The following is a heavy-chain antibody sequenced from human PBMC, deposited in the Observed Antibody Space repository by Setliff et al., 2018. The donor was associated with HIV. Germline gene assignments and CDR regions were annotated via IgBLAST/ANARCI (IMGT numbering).Heavy chain of an antibody. CDR2: IIPIFGTT. Sequence: GASVNVSCKASGGTFSSYAISWVRQAPGQGLEWMGGIIPIFGTTNYAQKFQGRVTITTDESTTTAYMELSSLRSEDTPLYYCAGSILTGYYTFGADYRGQGTLVTVSS. V-gene: IGHV1-69*05. D-gene: IGHD3-9*01. CDR1: GGTFSSYA. J-gene: IGHJ4*02. CDR3: AGSILTGYYTFGADY.